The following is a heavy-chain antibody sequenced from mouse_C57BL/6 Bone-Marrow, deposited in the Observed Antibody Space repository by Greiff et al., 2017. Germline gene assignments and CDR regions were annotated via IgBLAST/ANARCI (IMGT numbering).Heavy chain of an antibody. CDR3: ASLITTVVERNAMDY. D-gene: IGHD1-1*01. CDR1: GFTFSSYG. Sequence: EVQGVESGGDLVKPGGSLKLSCAASGFTFSSYGMSWVRQTPDKRLEWVATISSGGSYTYYPDSVKGRFTISRDNAKNTLYLQMSSLKSEDTAMYYCASLITTVVERNAMDYWGQGTSVTVSS. CDR2: ISSGGSYT. J-gene: IGHJ4*01. V-gene: IGHV5-6*01.